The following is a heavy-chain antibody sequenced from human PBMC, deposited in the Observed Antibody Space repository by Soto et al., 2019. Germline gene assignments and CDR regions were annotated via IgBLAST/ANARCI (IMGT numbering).Heavy chain of an antibody. CDR2: INADNGNT. Sequence: QVQVVQSGAEEKKPGASVKVSCKASGYTFTTYAMHWVRQAPGQRLEWMGWINADNGNTKYSQNFQGRVTITRDTSASTAYMELSSLTSEDTAVYYCGRGGQLWPIDVWGQGTLVTVSS. D-gene: IGHD5-18*01. CDR3: GRGGQLWPIDV. J-gene: IGHJ4*02. CDR1: GYTFTTYA. V-gene: IGHV1-3*05.